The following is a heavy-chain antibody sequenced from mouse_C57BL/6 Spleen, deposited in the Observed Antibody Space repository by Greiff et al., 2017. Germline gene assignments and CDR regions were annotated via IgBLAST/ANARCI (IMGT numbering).Heavy chain of an antibody. Sequence: DVQLVESGGDLVKPGGSLKLSCAASGFTFSSYGMSWVRQTPDKRLEWVATISSGGSYTYYPDSVKGRFTISRDNAKNTLYLQMSSLKSEDTAMYYCARHWDVGYFDVWGTGTTVTVSS. CDR3: ARHWDVGYFDV. J-gene: IGHJ1*03. D-gene: IGHD4-1*01. V-gene: IGHV5-6*01. CDR1: GFTFSSYG. CDR2: ISSGGSYT.